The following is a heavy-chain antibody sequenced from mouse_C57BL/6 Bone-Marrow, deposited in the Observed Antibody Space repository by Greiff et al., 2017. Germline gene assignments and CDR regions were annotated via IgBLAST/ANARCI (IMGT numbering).Heavy chain of an antibody. CDR3: VRRRSPNYFDY. V-gene: IGHV10-1*01. CDR2: IRSKSNNYAT. CDR1: GFSFNTYA. J-gene: IGHJ2*01. Sequence: EVKLLESGGGLVQPKGSLKLSCAASGFSFNTYAMNWVRQAPGKGLEWVARIRSKSNNYATYYADSVKDRFTISRDDSESMLYLQMNNLKTEDTAMYYCVRRRSPNYFDYWGQGTTLTVSS. D-gene: IGHD1-1*01.